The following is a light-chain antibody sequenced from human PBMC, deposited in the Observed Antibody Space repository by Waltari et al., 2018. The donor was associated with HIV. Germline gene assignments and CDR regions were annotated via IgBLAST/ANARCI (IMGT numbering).Light chain of an antibody. CDR1: SSDIAYFDY. CDR2: EVS. Sequence: QSALTQPRSVSGSPGQSVTISCTGTSSDIAYFDYVSCYQQYPGKAPKVIIYEVSQRPSGVPDRFTASKSGITDSLTISGLQDEDEADYYCCSYAGAYTYVFGTGTKVTVL. CDR3: CSYAGAYTYV. J-gene: IGLJ1*01. V-gene: IGLV2-11*01.